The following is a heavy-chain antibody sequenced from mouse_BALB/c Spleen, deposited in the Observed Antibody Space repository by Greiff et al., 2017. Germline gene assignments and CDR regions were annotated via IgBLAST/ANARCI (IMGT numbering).Heavy chain of an antibody. CDR1: GFSLTSYG. J-gene: IGHJ4*01. CDR2: IWAGGST. D-gene: IGHD2-14*01. V-gene: IGHV2-9*02. Sequence: VQLQESGPGLVAPSQSLSITCTVSGFSLTSYGVHWVRQPPGKGLEWLGVIWAGGSTNYNSALMSRLSISKDNSKSQVFLKMNSLQANDTAIYYCASRGNRYDDAMDYWGQGTSVTVSS. CDR3: ASRGNRYDDAMDY.